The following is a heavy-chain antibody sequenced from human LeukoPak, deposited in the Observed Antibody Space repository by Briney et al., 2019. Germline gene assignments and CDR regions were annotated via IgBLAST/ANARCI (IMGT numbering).Heavy chain of an antibody. V-gene: IGHV4-39*07. D-gene: IGHD4-17*01. Sequence: SETLSLTCTVSGGSISSSSYYWGWIRQPPGKGLEWIGSIYYSGSTYYNPSLKSRVTISVDTSKNQFSLKLSSVTAADTAVYYCARGEGDYRPHWFDPWGQGTLVTVSS. J-gene: IGHJ5*02. CDR1: GGSISSSSYY. CDR2: IYYSGST. CDR3: ARGEGDYRPHWFDP.